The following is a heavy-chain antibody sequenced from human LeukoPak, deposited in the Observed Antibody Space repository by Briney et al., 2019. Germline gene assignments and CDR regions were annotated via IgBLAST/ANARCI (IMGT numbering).Heavy chain of an antibody. CDR1: GFTFSSYS. Sequence: GGSLRLSCAASGFTFSSYSMNWVRQAPGKGLEWVSSISSSSSYIYYADSVKGRFTISRDNAKNSLYLQMNSLRAEDTAVYYCARDRYSYGSLPYGMDVWGQGTTVTVSS. V-gene: IGHV3-21*04. D-gene: IGHD5-18*01. CDR2: ISSSSSYI. CDR3: ARDRYSYGSLPYGMDV. J-gene: IGHJ6*02.